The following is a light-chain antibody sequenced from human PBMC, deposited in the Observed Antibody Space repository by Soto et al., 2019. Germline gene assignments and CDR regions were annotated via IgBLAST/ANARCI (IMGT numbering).Light chain of an antibody. CDR3: QQYNNWLPLT. V-gene: IGKV1-6*01. Sequence: IQITQSPSTLSGSVGDRVTITFRASQGIGNDLGWYQQKPGKAPKLLIYAASNLPSGVPSRFSGSGSGTDFTLTISSLQSEDFAVYYCQQYNNWLPLTFGGGTKVDIK. CDR1: QGIGND. J-gene: IGKJ4*01. CDR2: AAS.